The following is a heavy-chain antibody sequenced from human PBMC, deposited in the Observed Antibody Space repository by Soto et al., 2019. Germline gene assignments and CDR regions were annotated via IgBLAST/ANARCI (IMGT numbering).Heavy chain of an antibody. J-gene: IGHJ5*02. CDR1: GYTFTSYD. Sequence: QVPLVQSGAGVKKPGASVKVSCKASGYTFTSYDINWVRQATGQGLEWMGWMNPNSGNTGYAQKNQGRVTMTRNTSISTAYMELSSLRSEDTAVYYCARGYSGFIHNWFDPWGQRTLVTVSS. CDR2: MNPNSGNT. V-gene: IGHV1-8*01. CDR3: ARGYSGFIHNWFDP. D-gene: IGHD5-12*01.